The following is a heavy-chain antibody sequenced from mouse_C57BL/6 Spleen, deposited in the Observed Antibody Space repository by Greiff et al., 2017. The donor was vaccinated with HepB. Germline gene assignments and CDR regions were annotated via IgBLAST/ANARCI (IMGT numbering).Heavy chain of an antibody. J-gene: IGHJ4*01. CDR2: IDPANGNT. CDR1: GFNIKNTY. Sequence: VQLQQSVAELVRPGASVKLSCTASGFNIKNTYMHWVKQRPEQGLEWIGRIDPANGNTKYAPKFQGKATITADTSSNTAYLQLSSLTSEDTAIYYGARDYGSSYGYYYAMDYWGQGTSVTVSS. D-gene: IGHD1-1*01. V-gene: IGHV14-3*01. CDR3: ARDYGSSYGYYYAMDY.